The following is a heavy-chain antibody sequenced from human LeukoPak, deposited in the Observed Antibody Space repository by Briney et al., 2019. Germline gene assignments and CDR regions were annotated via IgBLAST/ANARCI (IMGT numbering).Heavy chain of an antibody. D-gene: IGHD2-15*01. V-gene: IGHV4-34*01. CDR1: GGSFSGYY. CDR3: ARVGGVVVATTQRDAFDI. Sequence: SETLSLTCAVYGGSFSGYYWSWIRQPPGKGLEWIGEINHRGSTNYNPSLKSRVTVSLDTSKNQFSLKLSSVTAADTAIYYCARVGGVVVATTQRDAFDIWGQGTMVTVSS. CDR2: INHRGST. J-gene: IGHJ3*02.